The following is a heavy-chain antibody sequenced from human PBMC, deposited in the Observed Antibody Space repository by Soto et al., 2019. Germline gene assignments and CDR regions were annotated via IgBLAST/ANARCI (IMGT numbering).Heavy chain of an antibody. CDR2: INAGNGNT. CDR1: GYTFTSYA. CDR3: ARESPFSSSTLPY. D-gene: IGHD6-6*01. Sequence: ASVKVSCKASGYTFTSYAMHWVRQAPGQRLEWMGWINAGNGNTKYSQRFQGRVTITRDTSASTAYMELSSLRSEDTAVYYCARESPFSSSTLPYWGQGTLVTVSS. J-gene: IGHJ4*02. V-gene: IGHV1-3*01.